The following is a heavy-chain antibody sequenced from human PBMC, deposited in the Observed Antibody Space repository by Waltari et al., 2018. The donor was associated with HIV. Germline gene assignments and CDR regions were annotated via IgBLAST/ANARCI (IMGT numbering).Heavy chain of an antibody. J-gene: IGHJ4*02. V-gene: IGHV1-8*01. CDR2: MNPHMGTT. CDR3: ARVRRPSGSYYLSY. CDR1: GYTFTSYD. D-gene: IGHD1-26*01. Sequence: QVQLEQSGAEVKKPGASVKVSCKASGYTFTSYDIFWVRQATGQGLEWMGWMNPHMGTTAYAQKFQGRGTMTRNTSITTAYMELSSLRSEDTAVYYCARVRRPSGSYYLSYWGQGTLVTVSS.